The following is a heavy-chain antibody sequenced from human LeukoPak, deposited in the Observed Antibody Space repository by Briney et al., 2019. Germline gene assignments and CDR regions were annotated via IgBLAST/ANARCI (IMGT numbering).Heavy chain of an antibody. CDR3: ARYSSSSGGASYYLDY. V-gene: IGHV3-74*01. D-gene: IGHD6-6*01. CDR2: IGGDGSVT. J-gene: IGHJ4*01. Sequence: QPGGSLRLSCAASGFSLRNYWMHWVRQVPGKRLVWVSRIGGDGSVTNYADSMKGRFTISRDNAKNTLFLQINGLRAEDTAVYYCARYSSSSGGASYYLDYWGHGTLVTVSS. CDR1: GFSLRNYW.